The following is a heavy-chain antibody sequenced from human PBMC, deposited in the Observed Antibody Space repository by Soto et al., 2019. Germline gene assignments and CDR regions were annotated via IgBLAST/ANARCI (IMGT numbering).Heavy chain of an antibody. Sequence: ASVKVSCXASGCTFTSSAMQWVRQARGQRLEWIGWIVVGNGNTNYAQKLQGRVTMTTDMSTSTAYMELRSLRSDDTAVYYCARDMSGSIAAAGLYFDYWGQGTLVTVSS. CDR2: IVVGNGNT. J-gene: IGHJ4*02. CDR1: GCTFTSSA. D-gene: IGHD6-13*01. CDR3: ARDMSGSIAAAGLYFDY. V-gene: IGHV1-58*02.